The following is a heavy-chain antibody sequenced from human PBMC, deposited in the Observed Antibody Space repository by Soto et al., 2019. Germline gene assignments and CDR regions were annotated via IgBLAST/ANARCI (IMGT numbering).Heavy chain of an antibody. Sequence: EVQLLESGGGLVQPGGSLRLSCAASGFTFSSYAMSWVRQAPGKGLEWVSAIGTAGDTYYPGSVKGRFTISRENAKNSLYLQMNSLRAGDTAVYYCARVGHYYYGMDVWGQGTTVTVSS. CDR1: GFTFSSYA. J-gene: IGHJ6*02. CDR3: ARVGHYYYGMDV. CDR2: IGTAGDT. V-gene: IGHV3-13*01.